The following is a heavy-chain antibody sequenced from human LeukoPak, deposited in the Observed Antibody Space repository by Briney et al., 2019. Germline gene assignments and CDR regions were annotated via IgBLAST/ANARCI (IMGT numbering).Heavy chain of an antibody. CDR3: ALFDGGY. V-gene: IGHV4-38-2*01. J-gene: IGHJ4*02. Sequence: SETLSLTCAVSGYSISSGYYWGWIRQPPGKGLEWIGSIYHSGSTYYNPSLKSRVTISVDTSKNQFSLKLSSVTAADTAVYYCALFDGGYWGQGTLVTVCS. CDR2: IYHSGST. D-gene: IGHD2-15*01. CDR1: GYSISSGYY.